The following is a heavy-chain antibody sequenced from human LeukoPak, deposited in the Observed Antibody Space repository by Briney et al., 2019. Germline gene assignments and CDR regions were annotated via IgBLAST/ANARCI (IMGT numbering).Heavy chain of an antibody. CDR2: IKPDGSEK. J-gene: IGHJ4*02. CDR1: GFTFTSYW. Sequence: GGSLRLSCAASGFTFTSYWMNWVRQAPGKGLERVANIKPDGSEKYYVDSVKGRFTISRDNAKNSLYLQMNSLRAEDTAVYYCARGGAGHSSGWYASYYWGQGTLVTVSS. CDR3: ARGGAGHSSGWYASYY. V-gene: IGHV3-7*01. D-gene: IGHD6-19*01.